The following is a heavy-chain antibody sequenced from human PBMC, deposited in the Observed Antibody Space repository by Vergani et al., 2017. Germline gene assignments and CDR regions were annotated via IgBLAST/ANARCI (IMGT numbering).Heavy chain of an antibody. CDR2: ISGSGGST. D-gene: IGHD6-6*01. J-gene: IGHJ4*02. CDR1: GFTFSSYA. CDR3: AKQELYSSSSAARY. V-gene: IGHV3-23*01. Sequence: EVQLLESGGGLVQPGGSLRLSCAASGFTFSSYAMSWVRQVPGKGLEWVSAISGSGGSTYYADSVKGRFTITRDNSKNTLYLQMNSLRAEDTAVYYCAKQELYSSSSAARYWGQGTLVTVSS.